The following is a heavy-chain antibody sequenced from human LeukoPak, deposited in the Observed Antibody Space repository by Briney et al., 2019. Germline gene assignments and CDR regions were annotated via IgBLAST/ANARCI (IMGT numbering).Heavy chain of an antibody. V-gene: IGHV4-39*07. D-gene: IGHD4-23*01. Sequence: SETLSLTCTVSGGSISSSSYYWGWIRQPPGKGLEWIGSIYYSGSTYYNPSLKSRVTISIDTSKNQFSLKVSSVTVADTAVYYCAREGLDYGGTLNWFDPWGQGTLVTVSS. CDR3: AREGLDYGGTLNWFDP. CDR2: IYYSGST. CDR1: GGSISSSSYY. J-gene: IGHJ5*02.